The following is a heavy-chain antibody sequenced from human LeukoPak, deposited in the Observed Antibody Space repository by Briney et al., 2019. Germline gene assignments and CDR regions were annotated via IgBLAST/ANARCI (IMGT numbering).Heavy chain of an antibody. J-gene: IGHJ4*02. V-gene: IGHV3-21*01. D-gene: IGHD1-26*01. CDR2: ISSSSSYI. CDR3: ARLSGSYFGLDY. CDR1: GFTFSIYS. Sequence: GGSLRLSCAASGFTFSIYSMNWVRQAPGKGLEWVSSISSSSSYIYYADSVKGRFTISRDNAKNSLYLQMNSLRAEDTTVYYCARLSGSYFGLDYWGQGTLVTVSS.